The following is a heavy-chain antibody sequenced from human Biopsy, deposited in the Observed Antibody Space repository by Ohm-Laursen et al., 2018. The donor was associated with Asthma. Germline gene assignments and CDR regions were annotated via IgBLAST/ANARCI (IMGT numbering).Heavy chain of an antibody. CDR2: FFWSGTT. J-gene: IGHJ6*02. V-gene: IGHV4-30-4*01. D-gene: IGHD4-17*01. Sequence: TLSLTCTVGGAYIGRRDHHWSWIRQSPGTGLEWIGFFFWSGTTHYNRSLERRLSISIDTTRNEFSMTLRSVTAADTAVYFCARVASYGDLYFGIDVWGPGTTVSVS. CDR3: ARVASYGDLYFGIDV. CDR1: GAYIGRRDHH.